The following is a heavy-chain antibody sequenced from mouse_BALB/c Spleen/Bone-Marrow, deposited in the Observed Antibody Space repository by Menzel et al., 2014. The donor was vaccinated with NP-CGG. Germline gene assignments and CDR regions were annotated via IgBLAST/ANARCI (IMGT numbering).Heavy chain of an antibody. CDR1: GYTFTSHV. D-gene: IGHD2-14*01. CDR2: INPYNDGT. Sequence: VQLQQSGPELVKPGASVKMSCKASGYTFTSHVMHWVKQKPGQGLEWIGYINPYNDGTKYNEKFKGMATLTSDRSSSTAYMELSSLTSEDSAVYYCAKGGNYRYDFDYWGQGTTLTVSS. J-gene: IGHJ2*01. V-gene: IGHV1-14*01. CDR3: AKGGNYRYDFDY.